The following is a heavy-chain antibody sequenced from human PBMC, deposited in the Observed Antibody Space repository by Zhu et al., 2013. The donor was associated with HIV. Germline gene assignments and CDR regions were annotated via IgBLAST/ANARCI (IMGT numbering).Heavy chain of an antibody. CDR3: ARGDHDSSGYYYGFDY. CDR2: INHRGRT. Sequence: QVQLQDRGPGLVKPSETLSLTCAVYGGSFSGYYWSWIRQPPGKGLEWIGEINHRGRTKYNPSLKSRVTISEDTFKNQISLKLSSVNAADTAVYFCARGDHDSSGYYYGFDYWGQGTLVTVSS. CDR1: GGSFSGYY. J-gene: IGHJ4*02. V-gene: IGHV4-34*01. D-gene: IGHD3-22*01.